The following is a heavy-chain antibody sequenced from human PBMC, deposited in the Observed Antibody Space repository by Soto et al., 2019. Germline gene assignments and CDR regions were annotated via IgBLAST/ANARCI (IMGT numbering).Heavy chain of an antibody. J-gene: IGHJ6*03. CDR2: ISGSGGST. CDR1: GFTVSSNY. V-gene: IGHV3-23*01. Sequence: GGSLRLSCASSGFTVSSNYMSLVRQAPGKGLEWVSAISGSGGSTYYADSVKGRFTISRDNSKNTLYLRMNSLRAEDTAVYYCARDPSVSSVVYYMDVWGKGTKVTVSS. D-gene: IGHD3-16*01. CDR3: ARDPSVSSVVYYMDV.